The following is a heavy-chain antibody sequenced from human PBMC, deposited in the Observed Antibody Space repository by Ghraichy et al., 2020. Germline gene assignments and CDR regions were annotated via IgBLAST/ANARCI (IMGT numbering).Heavy chain of an antibody. V-gene: IGHV4-34*01. D-gene: IGHD3-16*01. J-gene: IGHJ6*02. Sequence: SETLSLTCAVYGGSFSGYYWSWIRQPPGKGLEWIGEINHSGSTNYNPSLKSRVTISVDTSKNQFSLKLSSVTAADTAVYYCARDYVKAYGYYYYYYGMDVWGQGTTVTVSS. CDR2: INHSGST. CDR3: ARDYVKAYGYYYYYYGMDV. CDR1: GGSFSGYY.